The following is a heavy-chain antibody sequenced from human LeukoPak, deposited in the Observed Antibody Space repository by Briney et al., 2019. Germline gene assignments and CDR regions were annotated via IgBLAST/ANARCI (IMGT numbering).Heavy chain of an antibody. V-gene: IGHV3-66*01. CDR2: VNTVDTT. CDR1: GFTVSNNY. CDR3: AGSLAYCGGDCRLGDY. D-gene: IGHD2-21*02. Sequence: QPGGSLRLSCAASGFTVSNNYMGWVRQAPAKGLEWVSVVNTVDTTYYADSVRGRFTISRDSSENTLYLQMNSLRVEDTAVYYCAGSLAYCGGDCRLGDYWGQGTLVTVSS. J-gene: IGHJ4*02.